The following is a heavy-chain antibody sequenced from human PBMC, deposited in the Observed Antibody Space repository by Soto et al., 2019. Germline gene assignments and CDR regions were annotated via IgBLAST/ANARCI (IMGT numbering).Heavy chain of an antibody. J-gene: IGHJ6*02. CDR1: GFTVSSNY. Sequence: EVQLVESGGGLIQPGGSLRLSCAASGFTVSSNYMSWVRQAPGKGLEWVSVIYSGGSTYYADSVKGRFTISRDNSKNTLYLQMNSLRAEDTAVYYCARDRARDSSSRYGMDVWGQGTTVTVSS. CDR2: IYSGGST. D-gene: IGHD6-13*01. V-gene: IGHV3-53*01. CDR3: ARDRARDSSSRYGMDV.